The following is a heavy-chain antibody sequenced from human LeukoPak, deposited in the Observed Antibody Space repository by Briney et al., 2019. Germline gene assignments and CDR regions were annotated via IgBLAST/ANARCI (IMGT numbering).Heavy chain of an antibody. CDR3: ATAKPKNMVRALIMRRESRYYFDS. V-gene: IGHV3-53*01. J-gene: IGHJ4*02. Sequence: GGSLRLSCAASGFTVSSNYMSWVRQAPGKGLEWVSVIYSGGSTYYADSVKGRFTISRDNSKSTLYIKMNTLRAEDTAVYYCATAKPKNMVRALIMRRESRYYFDSWGQGTLVTVSS. D-gene: IGHD3-10*01. CDR1: GFTVSSNY. CDR2: IYSGGST.